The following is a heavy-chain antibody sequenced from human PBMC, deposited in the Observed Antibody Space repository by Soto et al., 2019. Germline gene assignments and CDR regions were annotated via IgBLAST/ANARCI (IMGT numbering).Heavy chain of an antibody. CDR1: GFTFSSYA. CDR3: AKDGWLQLDDAFDI. CDR2: ISGGGGST. Sequence: PGGSLRLSCAASGFTFSSYAMSWVRQAPGKGLEWVSGISGGGGSTYYADSVKGRFTISRDNSKNTLYLQMNRLRAEDTAVYYCAKDGWLQLDDAFDIWGQGTMVTVSS. J-gene: IGHJ3*02. D-gene: IGHD5-12*01. V-gene: IGHV3-23*01.